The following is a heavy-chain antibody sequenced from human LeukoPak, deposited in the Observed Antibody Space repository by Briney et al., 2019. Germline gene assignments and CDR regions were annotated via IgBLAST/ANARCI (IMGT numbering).Heavy chain of an antibody. Sequence: ETLXXTCTVSGGSISSYYWXWIRQPPGKGXEWIGYSFHSGSTNYNPSLKSRVTISVDTSKNQFSLKLSSVTAADTAVYYCARARLSGWFDYWGQGTLVTVSS. CDR1: GGSISSYY. D-gene: IGHD3-3*01. J-gene: IGHJ4*02. CDR3: ARARLSGWFDY. V-gene: IGHV4-59*01. CDR2: SFHSGST.